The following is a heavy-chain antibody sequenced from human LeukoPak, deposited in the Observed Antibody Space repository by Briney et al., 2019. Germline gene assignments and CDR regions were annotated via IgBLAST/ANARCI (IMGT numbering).Heavy chain of an antibody. D-gene: IGHD1-1*01. Sequence: GGSLRLSCAASGFTFSSFDMHWVRQPTGQGLEWVSTIGTASDTYYPGSVEGRFTISRDNAKNSLYLQMNSLTAGDTAVYYCARGPPRGKYYYMDVWGKGTTVTVSS. CDR1: GFTFSSFD. V-gene: IGHV3-13*01. CDR2: IGTASDT. CDR3: ARGPPRGKYYYMDV. J-gene: IGHJ6*03.